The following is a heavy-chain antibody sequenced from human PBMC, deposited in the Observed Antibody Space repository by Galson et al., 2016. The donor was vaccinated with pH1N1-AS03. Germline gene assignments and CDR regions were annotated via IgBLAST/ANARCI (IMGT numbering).Heavy chain of an antibody. J-gene: IGHJ4*02. Sequence: PALVKPTQTLTLTCTLSGFSHSASGVAVAWIRQPPGKALEWLALIYWDDDKRYSPSLRDKLTITKDSSTNQVVLTMTSMDPVDTATYYCAHRHGGNSHYFGCGGPGTLVTVSS. CDR2: IYWDDDK. CDR3: AHRHGGNSHYFGC. D-gene: IGHD4-23*01. CDR1: GFSHSASGVA. V-gene: IGHV2-5*02.